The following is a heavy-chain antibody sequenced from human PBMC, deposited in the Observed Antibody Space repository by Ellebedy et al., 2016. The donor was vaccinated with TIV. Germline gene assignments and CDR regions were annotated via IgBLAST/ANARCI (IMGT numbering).Heavy chain of an antibody. V-gene: IGHV5-51*01. D-gene: IGHD3-16*01. CDR2: IYPGDSDT. CDR1: GYSFTSYW. J-gene: IGHJ4*02. CDR3: ARRNYGGVRSYYFDY. Sequence: GESLKISXQGSGYSFTSYWIGWVRQMPGKGLEWMGIIYPGDSDTRYSPSFQGQVTISADKSISTAYLQWSSLKASDTAMYYCARRNYGGVRSYYFDYWGQGTLVTVSS.